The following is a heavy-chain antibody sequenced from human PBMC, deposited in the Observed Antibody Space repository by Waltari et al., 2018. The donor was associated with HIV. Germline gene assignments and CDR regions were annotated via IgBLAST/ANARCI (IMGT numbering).Heavy chain of an antibody. Sequence: QVQLQESGPGLVKPSETMSLTCTVSGGSISSYYWSWIRQPAGKGLEWIGRIYTSGSTNYNPSLKSRVTMSVDTSKNQFSLKLSSVTAADTAVYYCARGGIVVSSYYFDYWGQGTLVTVSS. CDR3: ARGGIVVSSYYFDY. CDR2: IYTSGST. J-gene: IGHJ4*02. CDR1: GGSISSYY. D-gene: IGHD3-22*01. V-gene: IGHV4-4*07.